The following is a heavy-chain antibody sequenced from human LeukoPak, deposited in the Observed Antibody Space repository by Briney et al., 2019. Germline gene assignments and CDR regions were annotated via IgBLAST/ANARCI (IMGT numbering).Heavy chain of an antibody. V-gene: IGHV3-21*01. Sequence: PGGSLRLSCAASGFIFTSYSMNWVRQAPGKGLEWVSSIRSSSSYINYADSVKGRFTISRDNAKNSLYLQMNSLRAEDTAVYYCARVRGYYDSSGLDYWGQGTLVTVSS. CDR1: GFIFTSYS. CDR3: ARVRGYYDSSGLDY. CDR2: IRSSSSYI. J-gene: IGHJ4*02. D-gene: IGHD3-22*01.